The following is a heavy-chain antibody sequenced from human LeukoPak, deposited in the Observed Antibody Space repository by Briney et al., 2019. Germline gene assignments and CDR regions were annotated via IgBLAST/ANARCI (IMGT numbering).Heavy chain of an antibody. Sequence: ASVKVSCKASGYTFTGYYMHWVRQAPGQGLEWMGWINPNSGGTNYAQKFQGRVTMTRDKSISTAYMELSRLRSDDTAVYYCARDHYYDSSGLGDWGQGTLVTVSS. CDR3: ARDHYYDSSGLGD. J-gene: IGHJ4*02. D-gene: IGHD3-22*01. CDR2: INPNSGGT. CDR1: GYTFTGYY. V-gene: IGHV1-2*02.